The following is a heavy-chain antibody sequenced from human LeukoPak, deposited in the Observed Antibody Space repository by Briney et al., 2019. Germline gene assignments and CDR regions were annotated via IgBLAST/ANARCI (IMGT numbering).Heavy chain of an antibody. J-gene: IGHJ3*02. V-gene: IGHV3-48*02. CDR1: GFTFSSYN. CDR2: ITYSSSTT. CDR3: ARDNLRYSSGWNGAFDI. Sequence: GGSLRLSCAASGFTFSSYNMNWVRQAPGKGLEWITYITYSSSTTYYADSVKGRFTISRDNAKDSLYLEMNSLRDEDTAVYYCARDNLRYSSGWNGAFDIWGQGTVVTVSS. D-gene: IGHD6-25*01.